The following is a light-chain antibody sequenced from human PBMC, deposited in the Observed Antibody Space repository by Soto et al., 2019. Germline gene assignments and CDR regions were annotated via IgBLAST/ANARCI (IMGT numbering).Light chain of an antibody. CDR1: SSDVGSYNL. V-gene: IGLV2-23*01. Sequence: QSALTQPASVSGSPGQSITVSCTGTSSDVGSYNLVSWYQQHPGKAPKLMIHEGSKRPSGVSNRFSGSKSGNTASLTISGLQPEDEADYYCCSYAGSSTYVFGTGTKVTVL. CDR3: CSYAGSSTYV. J-gene: IGLJ1*01. CDR2: EGS.